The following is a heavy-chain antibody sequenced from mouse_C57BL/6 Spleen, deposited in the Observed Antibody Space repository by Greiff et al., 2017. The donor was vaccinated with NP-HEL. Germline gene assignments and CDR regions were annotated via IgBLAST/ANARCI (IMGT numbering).Heavy chain of an antibody. V-gene: IGHV1-69*01. J-gene: IGHJ1*03. D-gene: IGHD2-5*01. CDR2: IDPSDSYT. CDR1: GYTFTSYW. Sequence: VQLQQSGAELVMPGASVKLSCKASGYTFTSYWMHWVKQRPGQGLEWIGEIDPSDSYTNYNQKFKGKSTLTVDKSSSTAYMQLSSLTSEDSAVYYCARCSDSNYGYFDVWGTGTTVTVSS. CDR3: ARCSDSNYGYFDV.